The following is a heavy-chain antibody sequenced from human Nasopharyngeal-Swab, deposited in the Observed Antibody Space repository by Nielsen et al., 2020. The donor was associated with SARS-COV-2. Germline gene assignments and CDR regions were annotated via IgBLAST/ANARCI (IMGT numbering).Heavy chain of an antibody. D-gene: IGHD2-21*02. CDR3: ARGCDTDCYRVDS. CDR1: GFTLSTPA. Sequence: GGSLRLSCEASGFTLSTPAMIWVRQAPGKGLEWVSGISASGRVTYYADSVKGRLTIFRDNSRNTLSLQMNSLRAEDTATYYCARGCDTDCYRVDSWGQGTLVTVSS. CDR2: ISASGRVT. J-gene: IGHJ4*02. V-gene: IGHV3-23*01.